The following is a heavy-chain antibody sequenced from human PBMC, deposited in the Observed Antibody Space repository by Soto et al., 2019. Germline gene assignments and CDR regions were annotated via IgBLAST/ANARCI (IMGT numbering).Heavy chain of an antibody. J-gene: IGHJ4*01. CDR3: ARAGGREFYY. V-gene: IGHV4-31*02. CDR2: IYYSGST. D-gene: IGHD1-1*01. CDR1: GCSISSGGYD. Sequence: TLALTCAVSGCSISSGGYDWSWIRQHPGKGLEWIAYIYYSGSTYYNPSLKSRVTISVDTSKNQFSLKLSSVTAADGAVYYCARAGGREFYYCGHGSLVPVSS.